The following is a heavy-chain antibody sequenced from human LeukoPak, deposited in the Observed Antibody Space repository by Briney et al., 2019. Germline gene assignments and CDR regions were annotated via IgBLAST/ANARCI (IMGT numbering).Heavy chain of an antibody. CDR3: ARDSRFLEWLLPPSVGMDV. J-gene: IGHJ6*02. V-gene: IGHV3-30-3*01. CDR2: ISYDGSNK. CDR1: GFTFSSYG. D-gene: IGHD3-3*01. Sequence: GGSLRLSCAASGFTFSSYGIHWVRQAPGKGLEWVAVISYDGSNKYYADSVKGRFTISRDNSKNTLYLQMSSLRAEDTAVYYCARDSRFLEWLLPPSVGMDVWGRGTTVTVSS.